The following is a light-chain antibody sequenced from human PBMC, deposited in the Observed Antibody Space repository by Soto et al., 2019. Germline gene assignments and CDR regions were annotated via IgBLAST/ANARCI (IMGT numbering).Light chain of an antibody. CDR3: QAYHSHPLT. CDR1: QSISAW. CDR2: KAS. V-gene: IGKV1-5*03. J-gene: IGKJ5*01. Sequence: DIQMTQSPSTLYAAVGERVTITSRASQSISAWLAWYQQKPGKAPKLLIYKASNVESRVPSRFSGVGSRTEFTLTIRSLQPHASATSCCQAYHSHPLTIGQR.